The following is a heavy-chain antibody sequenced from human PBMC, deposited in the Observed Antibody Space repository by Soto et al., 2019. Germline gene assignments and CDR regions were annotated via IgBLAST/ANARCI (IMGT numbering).Heavy chain of an antibody. Sequence: SLKGSWKASGCALSVSAVGWGRQARGQRLEWIGWIVLGSGNTNYAQKFQERVTITRDMSTSTAYMELSSLRSEDTAVYYCAASGSRWILRFGYWGQGTLVTVSS. J-gene: IGHJ4*02. V-gene: IGHV1-58*01. D-gene: IGHD5-12*01. CDR2: IVLGSGNT. CDR3: AASGSRWILRFGY. CDR1: GCALSVSA.